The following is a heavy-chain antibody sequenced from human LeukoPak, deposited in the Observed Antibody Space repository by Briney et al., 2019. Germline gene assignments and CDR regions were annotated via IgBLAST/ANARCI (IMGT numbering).Heavy chain of an antibody. CDR3: ARRGGSYVRWFDR. CDR1: GGSFRGYY. CDR2: INHSRST. D-gene: IGHD1-26*01. J-gene: IGHJ5*02. V-gene: IGHV4-34*01. Sequence: PSETLSLTCAVYGGSFRGYYWSWLRQPPGKGLEGLGEINHSRSTNYHPSLKSRVTISVDTSKNQFSLKLSSVTAADTAVYYYARRGGSYVRWFDRWGQGTLVTVSS.